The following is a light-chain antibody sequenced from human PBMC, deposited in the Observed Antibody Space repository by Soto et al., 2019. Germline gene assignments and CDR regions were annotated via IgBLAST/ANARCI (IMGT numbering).Light chain of an antibody. CDR1: QSVSSN. V-gene: IGKV3-15*01. J-gene: IGKJ4*01. CDR2: GAS. Sequence: EIVMTQSPATLSVSPGERATLSCRASQSVSSNLAWYQQKPGQAPRLLIYGASTRATGIPARFSGSGSGTEFPLTISSLQYEDFAVYYCQQYNNWPALTFGGGTKVEIK. CDR3: QQYNNWPALT.